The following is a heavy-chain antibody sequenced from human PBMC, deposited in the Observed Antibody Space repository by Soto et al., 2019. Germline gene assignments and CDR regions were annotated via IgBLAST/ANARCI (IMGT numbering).Heavy chain of an antibody. Sequence: SQTLSLTCAISGDSVSSTSAAWGWIRQSPSRDLEWLGRTYYRSKWYSDYAVSVKSRITINPDTSKNQFSLQLNSVTPEDTAVYYCARGSYYSGWVWGQGTLVTVSS. D-gene: IGHD6-19*01. CDR2: TYYRSKWYS. J-gene: IGHJ4*02. CDR3: ARGSYYSGWV. V-gene: IGHV6-1*01. CDR1: GDSVSSTSAA.